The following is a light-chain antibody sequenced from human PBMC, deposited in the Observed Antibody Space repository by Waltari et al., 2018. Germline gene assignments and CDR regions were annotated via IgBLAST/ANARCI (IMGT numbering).Light chain of an antibody. CDR2: VNSDGSH. Sequence: QLVLTQSPSASASLGASVKLTCTLSSGHSSNIIAWHQQQPEKGPRYLMKVNSDGSHSKGDGIPDRFSGSCSGAERYLAISSLQSEDEADDYCQTGGHGTWVFGGGTKLTVL. CDR3: QTGGHGTWV. V-gene: IGLV4-69*01. J-gene: IGLJ3*02. CDR1: SGHSSNI.